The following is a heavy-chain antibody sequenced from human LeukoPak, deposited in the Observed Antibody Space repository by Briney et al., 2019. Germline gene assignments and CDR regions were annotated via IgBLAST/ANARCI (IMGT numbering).Heavy chain of an antibody. Sequence: GGSLRLSCAASGFTFSNYAMSWVRQAPGKGLEWVSGISGSDYSTYYADSVRGRFTISRDNSKNTLYLQMNSLRAEDTAVYNCAKQGCSGGSCYFDYWGQGTLVTVSS. CDR3: AKQGCSGGSCYFDY. CDR2: ISGSDYST. J-gene: IGHJ4*02. CDR1: GFTFSNYA. D-gene: IGHD2-15*01. V-gene: IGHV3-23*01.